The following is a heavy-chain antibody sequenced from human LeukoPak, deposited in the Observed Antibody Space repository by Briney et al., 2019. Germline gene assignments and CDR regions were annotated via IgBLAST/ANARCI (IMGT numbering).Heavy chain of an antibody. CDR3: ARQRWLQSITYYFDY. J-gene: IGHJ4*02. Sequence: GGSLRLSCAASGFTFSSYAMSWVRQAPGKGLEWVSAISGSGGSTDYADSVKGRFTISRDNSKNALYLQMNSLRAEDTAVYYCARQRWLQSITYYFDYWGQGALVTVSS. V-gene: IGHV3-23*01. CDR1: GFTFSSYA. CDR2: ISGSGGST. D-gene: IGHD5-24*01.